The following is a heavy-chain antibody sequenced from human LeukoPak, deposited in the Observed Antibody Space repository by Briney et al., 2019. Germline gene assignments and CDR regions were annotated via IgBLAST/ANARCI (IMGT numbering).Heavy chain of an antibody. V-gene: IGHV5-51*01. CDR3: ARHEGMAVVGIDY. CDR1: GYSFTSYW. CDR2: IYPGDSDT. D-gene: IGHD6-19*01. Sequence: GESLKISCQGSGYSFTSYWIDWVRQMPGKGLEWMGIIYPGDSDTRYSPSFQGQVTISADKSISTAYLQWSSLKASDTAMYYCARHEGMAVVGIDYWGQGTLVTVSS. J-gene: IGHJ4*02.